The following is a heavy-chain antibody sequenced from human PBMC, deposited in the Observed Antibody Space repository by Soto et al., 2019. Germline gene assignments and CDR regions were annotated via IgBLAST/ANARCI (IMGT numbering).Heavy chain of an antibody. CDR2: ISGSGGST. J-gene: IGHJ5*02. CDR3: ARLWFGELYNWFDP. D-gene: IGHD3-10*01. V-gene: IGHV3-23*02. CDR1: GFTFSSYA. Sequence: AGGSLRLSCAASGFTFSSYAMSWVRQAPGKGLEWVSAISGSGGSTNYNPSLKSRVTISVDTSKNQFSLKLSSVTAADTAVYYCARLWFGELYNWFDPWGQGTLVTVSS.